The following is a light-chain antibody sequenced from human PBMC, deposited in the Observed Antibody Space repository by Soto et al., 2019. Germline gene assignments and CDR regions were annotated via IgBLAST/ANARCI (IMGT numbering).Light chain of an antibody. CDR1: QTISKS. J-gene: IGKJ2*01. CDR3: QQIYSVHYT. Sequence: DIQMTQSPSSLSASVGDTISITCRSFQTISKSLNWYQQRPGKAPKLLIFGASTLHNGVPPRFSGLGSGTHFTLTISNLQPEDAAAYYCQQIYSVHYTCCKETKVDI. CDR2: GAS. V-gene: IGKV1-39*01.